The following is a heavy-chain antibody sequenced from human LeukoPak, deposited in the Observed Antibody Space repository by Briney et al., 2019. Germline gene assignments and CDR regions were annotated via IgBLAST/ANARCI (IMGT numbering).Heavy chain of an antibody. CDR1: GGSISSYY. CDR2: IYTSGST. Sequence: SETLSLTCTVSGGSISSYYWSWIRQPAGKGLEWIGRIYTSGSTNYNPSLKSRVTISVDRSKNQFSLKLSSVTAADTAVYYCARDPSEYSSGPSYYFDYWGQGTLVTVSS. D-gene: IGHD6-19*01. J-gene: IGHJ4*02. CDR3: ARDPSEYSSGPSYYFDY. V-gene: IGHV4-4*07.